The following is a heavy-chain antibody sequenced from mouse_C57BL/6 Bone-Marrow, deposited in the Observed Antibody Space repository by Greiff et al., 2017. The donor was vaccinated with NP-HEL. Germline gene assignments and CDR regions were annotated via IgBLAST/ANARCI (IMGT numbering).Heavy chain of an antibody. CDR2: ISSGSSTI. J-gene: IGHJ4*01. Sequence: DVHLVESGGGLVKPGGSLKLSCAASGFTFSDYGMHWVRQAPEKGLEWVAYISSGSSTIYYADTVKGRFTISRDNAKNTLFRQMTRLRSDDTAMYYGARPIREGFDYAMDYWGQGTSVTVSS. CDR1: GFTFSDYG. CDR3: ARPIREGFDYAMDY. V-gene: IGHV5-17*01. D-gene: IGHD2-12*01.